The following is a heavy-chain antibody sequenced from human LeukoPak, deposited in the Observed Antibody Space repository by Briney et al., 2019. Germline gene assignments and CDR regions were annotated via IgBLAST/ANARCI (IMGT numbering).Heavy chain of an antibody. CDR2: ISGSGGST. CDR3: AKDPPSSYSSGWYTPFVDY. Sequence: PGGSLRLSCAASGFTFSSYAMSWVRQAPGKGLEWVSAISGSGGSTYYADSVKGRFTISRDNSKNTLYLQMNSLRAGDTAVYYCAKDPPSSYSSGWYTPFVDYWGQGTLVTVSS. D-gene: IGHD6-19*01. V-gene: IGHV3-23*01. CDR1: GFTFSSYA. J-gene: IGHJ4*02.